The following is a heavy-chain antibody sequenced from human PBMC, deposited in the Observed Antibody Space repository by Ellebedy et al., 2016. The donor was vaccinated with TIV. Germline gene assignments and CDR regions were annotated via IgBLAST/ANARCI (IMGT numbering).Heavy chain of an antibody. CDR3: ARDRGSSYYRDGGGMDV. V-gene: IGHV4-59*01. CDR1: GGSISSYY. D-gene: IGHD1-26*01. CDR2: IYYSGST. J-gene: IGHJ6*02. Sequence: SETLSLTCTVSGGSISSYYWSWIRQPPGKGLEWIGYIYYSGSTNYNPSIKSRVTVSVDTSKNQFSLKLSSVTAADTAVYYCARDRGSSYYRDGGGMDVWGQGTTVTVSS.